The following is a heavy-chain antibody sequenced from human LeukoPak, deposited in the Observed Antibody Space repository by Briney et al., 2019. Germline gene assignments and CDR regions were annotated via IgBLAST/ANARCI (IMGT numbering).Heavy chain of an antibody. Sequence: SETLSLTCAVHGESFSAYFWSWIRQVPGKGLEWIGEIDHRGSSNYNPPLKSRATISVDTSKNHFSQSLTSVTAADTAVYYCATRSSTLAAARCFDDWGQGTVVTVSS. D-gene: IGHD6-6*01. J-gene: IGHJ4*03. V-gene: IGHV4-34*01. CDR1: GESFSAYF. CDR2: IDHRGSS. CDR3: ATRSSTLAAARCFDD.